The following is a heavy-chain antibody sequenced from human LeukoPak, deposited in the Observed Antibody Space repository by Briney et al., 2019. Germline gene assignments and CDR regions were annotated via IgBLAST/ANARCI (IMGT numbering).Heavy chain of an antibody. Sequence: SETLSLTCTVSGGSISSYYWSWIRQPPGKGLEWIGYIYYSGSTNYNPSLKSRVTISVDTSKNQFSLKLSSVTAADTAVYYCARAQLSWELFFIDYWGQGTLATVSS. CDR3: ARAQLSWELFFIDY. CDR1: GGSISSYY. V-gene: IGHV4-59*01. J-gene: IGHJ4*02. D-gene: IGHD1-26*01. CDR2: IYYSGST.